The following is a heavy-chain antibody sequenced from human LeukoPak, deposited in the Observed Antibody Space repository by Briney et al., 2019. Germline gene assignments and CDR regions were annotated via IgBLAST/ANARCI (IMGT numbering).Heavy chain of an antibody. Sequence: GGSLRLSCAASGFTFSSYWMSWVRQAPGKGLEWVANIKQDGSEKYYVDSVKGRFTISRDNAKNSLYLQMNSLRAEDTAVYYCARDTPNYYDSSGYWYYWGQGTLVTVSS. V-gene: IGHV3-7*01. CDR1: GFTFSSYW. J-gene: IGHJ4*02. CDR2: IKQDGSEK. CDR3: ARDTPNYYDSSGYWYY. D-gene: IGHD3-22*01.